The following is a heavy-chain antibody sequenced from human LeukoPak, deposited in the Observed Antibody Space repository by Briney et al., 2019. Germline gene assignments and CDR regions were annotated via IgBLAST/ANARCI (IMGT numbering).Heavy chain of an antibody. CDR1: GFTFSSYG. J-gene: IGHJ3*02. Sequence: PGRSLRLSCAASGFTFSSYGMHWVRQAPGKGLEWVAVIWYDGSNKYYADSVKGRFTISRDNAKNSLYLQMNSLRAEDTAVYYCARVVCSGGSCYSASDAFDIWGQGTMVTVSS. V-gene: IGHV3-33*01. CDR2: IWYDGSNK. CDR3: ARVVCSGGSCYSASDAFDI. D-gene: IGHD2-15*01.